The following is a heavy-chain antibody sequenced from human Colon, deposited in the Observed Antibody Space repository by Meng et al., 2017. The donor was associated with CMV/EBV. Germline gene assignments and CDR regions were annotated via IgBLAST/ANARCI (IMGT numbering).Heavy chain of an antibody. V-gene: IGHV4-4*02. CDR1: GASISTTEW. CDR3: AHQISEVYAHSF. J-gene: IGHJ4*02. D-gene: IGHD2-8*01. CDR2: IQYSGKT. Sequence: SETLSLTCRVSGASISTTEWWSWVRQTPERGLEWIGEIQYSGKTNYNPSLESRVTISVDKSENRFSLHLTSVTAADTAVYYCAHQISEVYAHSFWGQGTLVTVSS.